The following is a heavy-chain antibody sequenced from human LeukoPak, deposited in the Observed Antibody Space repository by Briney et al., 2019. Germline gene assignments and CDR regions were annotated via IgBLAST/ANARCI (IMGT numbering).Heavy chain of an antibody. V-gene: IGHV1-69*02. CDR2: IIPILGIA. CDR3: ATVVVPAAIGY. J-gene: IGHJ4*02. CDR1: GGTFSSYT. Sequence: SVKVSCKASGGTFSSYTISWVRQAPGKGLEWMGRIIPILGIANYAQKFQGRVTITADKSTSTAYMELSSLRSEDTAVYYCATVVVPAAIGYWGQGTLVTVSS. D-gene: IGHD2-2*01.